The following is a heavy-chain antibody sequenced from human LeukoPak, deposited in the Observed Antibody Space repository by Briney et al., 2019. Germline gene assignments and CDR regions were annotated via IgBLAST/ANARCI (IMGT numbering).Heavy chain of an antibody. CDR3: AKLGGQEVHNYYVAV. V-gene: IGHV3-23*01. D-gene: IGHD3-16*01. CDR1: GFTFSSYA. J-gene: IGHJ6*03. Sequence: PGGSLRLSCAASGFTFSSYAMSWVRQAPGKGLEWVSGIIDNGYITYYANSVRGRFTISRDNSKNTLFLQMNSLRAEDTAVYYCAKLGGQEVHNYYVAVWSKGTTVAVSS. CDR2: IIDNGYIT.